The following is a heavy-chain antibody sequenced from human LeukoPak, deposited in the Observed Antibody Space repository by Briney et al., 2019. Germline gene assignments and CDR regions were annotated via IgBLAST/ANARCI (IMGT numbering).Heavy chain of an antibody. Sequence: ASVKVSCKASGYTFTRYDINWVRQATGQGLEWMGWMNTKSGNTGHAQKFQGRVTITRDTSASTAYMELSSLRSEDTAVYYCARANFGSGGGYFDYWGQGTLVTVSS. J-gene: IGHJ4*02. CDR2: MNTKSGNT. CDR3: ARANFGSGGGYFDY. D-gene: IGHD6-19*01. CDR1: GYTFTRYD. V-gene: IGHV1-8*03.